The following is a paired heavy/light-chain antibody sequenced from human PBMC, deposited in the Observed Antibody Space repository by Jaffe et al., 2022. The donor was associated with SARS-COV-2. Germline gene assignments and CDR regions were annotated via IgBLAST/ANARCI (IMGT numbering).Heavy chain of an antibody. Sequence: QVQLVESGGGVVQPGRSLRLSCVASGFTFSTFGMHWVRQAPGKGLEWVALIWYDGSHKYYADSVKGRFIISRDDSKNTLFLHMNSLRAEDTAVYYCARSQLSSGWYLSEYWGQGTLVTVSS. CDR2: IWYDGSHK. V-gene: IGHV3-33*01. CDR1: GFTFSTFG. J-gene: IGHJ4*02. CDR3: ARSQLSSGWYLSEY. D-gene: IGHD6-19*01.
Light chain of an antibody. CDR1: SSDIGGYNY. CDR2: DVS. V-gene: IGLV2-14*01. Sequence: QSVLTQPASVSGSPGQSITISCTGTSSDIGGYNYVSWYQQHPGKAPKLMIYDVSNRPSGLSNRFSGSKSGNTASLTISGLQAEDEADYYCSSYTSSSILVFGGGTKVTVL. CDR3: SSYTSSSILV. J-gene: IGLJ2*01.